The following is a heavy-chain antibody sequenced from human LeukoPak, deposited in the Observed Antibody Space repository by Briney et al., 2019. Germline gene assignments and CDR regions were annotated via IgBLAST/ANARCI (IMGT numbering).Heavy chain of an antibody. CDR1: GFTFSSYA. CDR3: ARESWGSGFDY. D-gene: IGHD7-27*01. V-gene: IGHV3-30-3*01. J-gene: IGHJ4*02. CDR2: ISYDGSNK. Sequence: GGSPRLSCAASGFTFSSYAMHWVRQAPGKGLEWVAVISYDGSNKYYADSVKGRFTISRDNSKNTLYPQMNSLRAEDTAVYYCARESWGSGFDYWGQGTLVTVSS.